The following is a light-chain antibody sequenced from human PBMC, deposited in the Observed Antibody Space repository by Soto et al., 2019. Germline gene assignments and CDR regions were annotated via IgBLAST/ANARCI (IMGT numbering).Light chain of an antibody. V-gene: IGKV3-20*01. CDR2: GAS. CDR1: HSVSSSY. J-gene: IGKJ1*01. CDR3: HQYGTSPPWT. Sequence: EIVLTQSPGTLSLSPGERATLSCRASHSVSSSYLAWYQQKPGQAPRLLIYGASSRPTGLPDRFSGSGSGTELTLTISRLEPEDFAVYYCHQYGTSPPWTFGQGTRVE.